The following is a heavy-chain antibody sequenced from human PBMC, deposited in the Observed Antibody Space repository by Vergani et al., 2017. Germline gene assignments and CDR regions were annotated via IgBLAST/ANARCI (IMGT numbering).Heavy chain of an antibody. CDR1: GFTFSDYY. Sequence: QVQLVESGGGLVKPGGSLRLSCAASGFTFSDYYMSWIRQAPGKGLEWVSYISSSSSYTNYADPVKGRCTISRDNAKNSLYLQMNSLRAEDTAVYYCARDRAYYGSGEYGMDVWGQGTTVTVSS. CDR3: ARDRAYYGSGEYGMDV. J-gene: IGHJ6*02. CDR2: ISSSSSYT. D-gene: IGHD3-10*01. V-gene: IGHV3-11*05.